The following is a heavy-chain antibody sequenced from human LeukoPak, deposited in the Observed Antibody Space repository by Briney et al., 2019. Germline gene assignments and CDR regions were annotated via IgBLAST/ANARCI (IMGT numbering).Heavy chain of an antibody. CDR2: IWYDGSKK. V-gene: IGHV3-33*01. CDR1: GFAFSGYG. J-gene: IGHJ4*02. D-gene: IGHD3-10*01. Sequence: GTSLRLSCVASGFAFSGYGLHWVRQAPGKGLEWVAVIWYDGSKKYYADSVKGRFTVSRDNSKSTLYLQMSSLRVEDSVVYYCARDVGSVAQALDSWGLGTLVTVSS. CDR3: ARDVGSVAQALDS.